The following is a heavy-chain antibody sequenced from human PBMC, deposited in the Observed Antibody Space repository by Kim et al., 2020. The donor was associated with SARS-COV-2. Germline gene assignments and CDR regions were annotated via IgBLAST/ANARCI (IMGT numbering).Heavy chain of an antibody. CDR1: GFTFSSYG. D-gene: IGHD5-18*01. Sequence: GGSLGLSCAASGFTFSSYGMHWVRQAPGKGLEWVAVISYDGSNKYYADSVKGRFTISRDNSKNTLYLQMNSLRAEDTAGYYCAKESSYGPTFDYWGQGTL. V-gene: IGHV3-30*18. J-gene: IGHJ4*02. CDR3: AKESSYGPTFDY. CDR2: ISYDGSNK.